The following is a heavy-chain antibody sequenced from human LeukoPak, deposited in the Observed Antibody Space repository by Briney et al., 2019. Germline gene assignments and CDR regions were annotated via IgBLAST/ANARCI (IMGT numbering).Heavy chain of an antibody. CDR3: ARDYYDSSGYRQSGGAPTLDY. CDR2: IIPIFGTA. J-gene: IGHJ4*02. Sequence: GASVKVSCKASGGTFSSYAISWVRQAPGQGLERMGGIIPIFGTANYAQKFQGRVTITADESTSTAYMELSSLRSEDTAVYYCARDYYDSSGYRQSGGAPTLDYWGQGTLVTVSS. V-gene: IGHV1-69*13. D-gene: IGHD3-22*01. CDR1: GGTFSSYA.